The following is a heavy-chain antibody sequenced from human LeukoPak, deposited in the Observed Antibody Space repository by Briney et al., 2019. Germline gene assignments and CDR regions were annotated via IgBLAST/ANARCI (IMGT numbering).Heavy chain of an antibody. D-gene: IGHD5-12*01. J-gene: IGHJ4*02. CDR3: ARHIEGIDIVATPGFDY. Sequence: PSETLSLTCTVSGGSISSYYWSWIRQPPGKGLEWIGYIYYSGSTNYNPSLKSRVTISVDTSKNQFSLKLSSVTAADTAVYYCARHIEGIDIVATPGFDYWGQGTLVTVSS. CDR2: IYYSGST. CDR1: GGSISSYY. V-gene: IGHV4-59*08.